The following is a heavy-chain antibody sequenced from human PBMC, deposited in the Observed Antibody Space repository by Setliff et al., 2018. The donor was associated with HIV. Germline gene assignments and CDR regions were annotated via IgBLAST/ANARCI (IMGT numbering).Heavy chain of an antibody. V-gene: IGHV3-30*02. CDR3: AKDLGRVDWFDP. CDR1: GFTFSTYG. D-gene: IGHD1-26*01. CDR2: IWYDGSNR. Sequence: GGSLRLSCAASGFTFSTYGMHWVRQAPGKGLEWISFIWYDGSNRYYADSVKGRFTISRDNSKNTLYLQLNSLRAEDTAVYYCAKDLGRVDWFDPWGQGTLVTVSS. J-gene: IGHJ5*02.